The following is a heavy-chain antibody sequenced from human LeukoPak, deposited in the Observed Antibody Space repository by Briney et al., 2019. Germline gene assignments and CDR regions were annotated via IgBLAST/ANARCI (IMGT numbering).Heavy chain of an antibody. CDR2: ISSSGSDI. D-gene: IGHD1-26*01. CDR1: GFTFSNYE. V-gene: IGHV3-48*03. Sequence: GGSLRLSCAASGFTFSNYEMHWVRQAPGKGLEWVSYISSSGSDIYYADSVKGRFTISRDNAKNSLYLHMNSLRAEDTAVYYCAREAIVGATVDAFDIWGQGTMVTVSS. CDR3: AREAIVGATVDAFDI. J-gene: IGHJ3*02.